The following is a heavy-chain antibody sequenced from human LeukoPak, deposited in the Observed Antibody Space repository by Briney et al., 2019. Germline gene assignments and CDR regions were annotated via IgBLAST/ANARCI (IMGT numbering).Heavy chain of an antibody. J-gene: IGHJ4*02. Sequence: GGSLRLSCAASGFTFSSYAMHWVRQAPGKGLEWVAVISYDGSNKYYADSVKGRFTISRDNSKNTLYLQMNSLRAEDTAVYYGARGVWGSYRYFDYWGQGTLVTVSS. D-gene: IGHD3-16*02. CDR2: ISYDGSNK. CDR1: GFTFSSYA. V-gene: IGHV3-30-3*01. CDR3: ARGVWGSYRYFDY.